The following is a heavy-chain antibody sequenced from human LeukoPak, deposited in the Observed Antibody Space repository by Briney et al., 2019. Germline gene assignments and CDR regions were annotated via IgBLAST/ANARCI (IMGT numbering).Heavy chain of an antibody. Sequence: GGSLRLSCAASGFTFSSYAMSWVRQAPGRGLEWVSAISGSGGSTYYADSVKGRFTISRDNSKNTLYLQMNSLRAEDTAVHYCAKDVAAGVFDYWGQGTLVTVSS. D-gene: IGHD6-13*01. V-gene: IGHV3-23*01. CDR2: ISGSGGST. CDR1: GFTFSSYA. CDR3: AKDVAAGVFDY. J-gene: IGHJ4*02.